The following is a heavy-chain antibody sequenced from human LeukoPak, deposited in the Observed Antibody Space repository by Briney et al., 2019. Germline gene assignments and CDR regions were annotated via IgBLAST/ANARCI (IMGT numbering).Heavy chain of an antibody. CDR1: GFTFSSYE. J-gene: IGHJ4*02. Sequence: GGSLRLSCAASGFTFSSYEMNWVRQAPGKGLGWVPYISSSGSTIYYADSVKGRFTISRDNAKNSLYLQMNSLRAEDTAVYYCARDRQWLVNSPEIPENYWGQGTLVTVSS. CDR2: ISSSGSTI. V-gene: IGHV3-48*03. CDR3: ARDRQWLVNSPEIPENY. D-gene: IGHD6-19*01.